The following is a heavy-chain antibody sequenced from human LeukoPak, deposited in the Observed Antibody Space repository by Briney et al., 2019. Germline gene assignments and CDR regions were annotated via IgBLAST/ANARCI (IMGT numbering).Heavy chain of an antibody. Sequence: GGSLRLSCAASGFTFSSYGMHWVRQAPGKGLEWVAVISYDGSNKYYADSVKGRFTISRDNSKNTLYLQMNSLRAEDTAVYYCAKDLLEQWLVWGFDYWGQGTLVTVSS. CDR1: GFTFSSYG. D-gene: IGHD6-19*01. V-gene: IGHV3-30*18. CDR2: ISYDGSNK. J-gene: IGHJ4*02. CDR3: AKDLLEQWLVWGFDY.